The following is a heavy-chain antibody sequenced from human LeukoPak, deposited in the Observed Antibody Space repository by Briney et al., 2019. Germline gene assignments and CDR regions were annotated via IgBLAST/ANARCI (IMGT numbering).Heavy chain of an antibody. CDR2: ISGSGGST. J-gene: IGHJ4*02. D-gene: IGHD3-10*01. CDR1: GFTFSSYA. V-gene: IGHV3-23*01. Sequence: GGSLRLSCAASGFTFSSYAMSWVRQAPGKGLEWVSAISGSGGSTYYADSVKGRFTISRDNSKNTLYLQMNSLRAEDTAVYYCAQNGWFGELLPHYWGQGTLVTVSS. CDR3: AQNGWFGELLPHY.